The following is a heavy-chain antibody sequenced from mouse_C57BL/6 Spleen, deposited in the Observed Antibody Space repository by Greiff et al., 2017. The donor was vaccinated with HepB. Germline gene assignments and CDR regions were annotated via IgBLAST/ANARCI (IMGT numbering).Heavy chain of an antibody. D-gene: IGHD1-1*01. CDR3: ARERYGSSYVAY. V-gene: IGHV1-55*01. CDR1: GYTFTSYW. Sequence: QVQLQQSGAELVKPGASVKMSCKASGYTFTSYWITWVKQRPGQGLEWIGDIYPGSGSTNYNEKFKSKATLTVDTSSSTAYMQLSSLTSEDSAVYYCARERYGSSYVAYWGQGTLVTVSA. J-gene: IGHJ3*01. CDR2: IYPGSGST.